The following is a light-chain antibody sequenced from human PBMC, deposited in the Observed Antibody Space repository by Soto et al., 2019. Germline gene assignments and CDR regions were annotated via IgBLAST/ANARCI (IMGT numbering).Light chain of an antibody. CDR2: DVS. Sequence: QSVLTQPRSVSGSPGQSVTISCTGTSSDVGGYNYVSWYQQHPGKAPKLMIYDVSKRPSGVPDRFSGSKSGNTASLTISGLQDEDEADYYCCSYAGSYTWVFGGGTKLNVL. CDR1: SSDVGGYNY. J-gene: IGLJ3*02. CDR3: CSYAGSYTWV. V-gene: IGLV2-11*01.